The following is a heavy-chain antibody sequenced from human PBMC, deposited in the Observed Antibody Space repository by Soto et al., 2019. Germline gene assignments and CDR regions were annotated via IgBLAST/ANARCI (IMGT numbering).Heavy chain of an antibody. D-gene: IGHD6-13*01. CDR3: ARGGIAGHWFDP. J-gene: IGHJ5*02. CDR1: NGYINSGGFY. V-gene: IGHV4-31*03. CDR2: IFHSGST. Sequence: QVQLQESGPGLLKPSQTLSLTCNVSNGYINSGGFYWSWIRQHPGKGLEWIGYIFHSGSTLYNPSLNGRVTLSADTSKNQLSLTLRSVTVADTAVYYWARGGIAGHWFDPWGQGIRVTVSS.